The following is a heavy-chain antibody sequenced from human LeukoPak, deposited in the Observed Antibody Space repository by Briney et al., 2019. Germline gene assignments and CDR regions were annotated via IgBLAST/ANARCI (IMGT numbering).Heavy chain of an antibody. CDR3: ARADSSWSGLFDY. Sequence: ASVKVSCKASGYTFTSYGISWVRQAPGQRLEWMGWINAGNGNTKYSQKFQGRVTITRDTSASTAYMELSSLRSEDTAVYYCARADSSWSGLFDYWGQGTLVTVSS. D-gene: IGHD6-13*01. J-gene: IGHJ4*02. CDR2: INAGNGNT. V-gene: IGHV1-3*01. CDR1: GYTFTSYG.